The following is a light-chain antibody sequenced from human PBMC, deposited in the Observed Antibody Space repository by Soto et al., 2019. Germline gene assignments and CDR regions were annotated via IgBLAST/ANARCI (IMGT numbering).Light chain of an antibody. CDR3: TSYVGSNIWV. CDR1: SSDVGDYKY. Sequence: QSALTQPPSASGSPGQSVTISCTGTSSDVGDYKYVSWYQQYPGKTPKLMIYEVSKRASGVPDRCSGSKSGNTASLTVSGLEAEDEADYYCTSYVGSNIWVFGGGTKVTVL. V-gene: IGLV2-8*01. J-gene: IGLJ3*02. CDR2: EVS.